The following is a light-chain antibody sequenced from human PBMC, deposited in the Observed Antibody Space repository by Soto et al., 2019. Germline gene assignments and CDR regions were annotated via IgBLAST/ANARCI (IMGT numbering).Light chain of an antibody. J-gene: IGKJ4*01. V-gene: IGKV3-15*01. Sequence: EIVMTQSPATLSVSPWEGATLSCRASQGIGDTLAWYQQKPGQTPRLLIYDTSIRATGVPARFSGSRSGAEFTLTISSLQSEDFAVYYCQHYVTWPLTFGGGTKVDNK. CDR1: QGIGDT. CDR2: DTS. CDR3: QHYVTWPLT.